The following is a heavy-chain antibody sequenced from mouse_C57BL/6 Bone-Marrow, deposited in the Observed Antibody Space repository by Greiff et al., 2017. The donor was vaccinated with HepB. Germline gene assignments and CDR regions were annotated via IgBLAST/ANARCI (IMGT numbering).Heavy chain of an antibody. Sequence: QVQLKESGPGLVQPSQSLSITCTVSGFSLTSYGVHWVRQSPGKGLEWLGVIWSGGSTDYNAAFISRLSISKDNSKSQVFFKMNSLQADDTAIYYCARKGTTVVAPWYFDVWGTGTTVTVSS. CDR3: ARKGTTVVAPWYFDV. CDR2: IWSGGST. D-gene: IGHD1-1*01. J-gene: IGHJ1*03. V-gene: IGHV2-2*01. CDR1: GFSLTSYG.